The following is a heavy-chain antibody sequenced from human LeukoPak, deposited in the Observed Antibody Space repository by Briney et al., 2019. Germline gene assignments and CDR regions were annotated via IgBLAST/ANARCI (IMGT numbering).Heavy chain of an antibody. CDR3: ARDRSYYYDSSGRD. J-gene: IGHJ4*02. CDR2: IRSSSSTI. CDR1: GFTFSIYS. V-gene: IGHV3-48*02. D-gene: IGHD3-22*01. Sequence: GGSLRLSCAASGFTFSIYSMNWVRQAPGKGLEWVSYIRSSSSTIYYADSVKGRFTISRDNAKNSLYLQMNSLRDEDTAVYYCARDRSYYYDSSGRDWGQGTLVTVSS.